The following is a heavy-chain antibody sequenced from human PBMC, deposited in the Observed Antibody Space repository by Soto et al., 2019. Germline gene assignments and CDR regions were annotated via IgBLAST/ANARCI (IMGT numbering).Heavy chain of an antibody. CDR1: GFTFSSYG. J-gene: IGHJ5*02. CDR3: ARDXLRYCSSTSCYIPWFDP. V-gene: IGHV3-33*01. D-gene: IGHD2-2*02. CDR2: IWYDGSNK. Sequence: PGVSLRLSCAASGFTFSSYGMHWVRQAPGKRLEWVAVIWYDGSNKYYADSVKGRFTISRDNSKNTLYLQMNSLRAEDTAVYYCARDXLRYCSSTSCYIPWFDPWGQGTLVTVSS.